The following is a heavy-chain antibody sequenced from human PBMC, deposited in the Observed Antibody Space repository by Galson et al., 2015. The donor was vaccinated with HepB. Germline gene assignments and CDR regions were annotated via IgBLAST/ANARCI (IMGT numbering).Heavy chain of an antibody. J-gene: IGHJ4*02. CDR1: GFTVSSNY. CDR3: ASNKVGATAWCFDY. CDR2: IYSGGST. D-gene: IGHD1-26*01. V-gene: IGHV3-53*01. Sequence: SLRLSCAASGFTVSSNYMSWVRQAPGKGLEWVSVIYSGGSTYYADSVKGRFTISRDNSKNTLYLQMNSLRAEDTAVYYCASNKVGATAWCFDYWGQGTLVTVSS.